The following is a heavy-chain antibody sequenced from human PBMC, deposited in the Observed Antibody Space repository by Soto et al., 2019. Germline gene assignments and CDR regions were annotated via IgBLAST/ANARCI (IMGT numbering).Heavy chain of an antibody. CDR2: TDSGGSSI. V-gene: IGHV3-74*01. CDR3: ARSGSYLSDAFEI. Sequence: EMQLVESGGGLVQPGGSLRLSCAASGFTFSSYWMHWVRQAPGKGLVWVSRTDSGGSSISYADSVKGRFTISRDNAKNTLYLQMNSLRAEDTAVYYGARSGSYLSDAFEIWGQGTMVTVSS. D-gene: IGHD1-26*01. CDR1: GFTFSSYW. J-gene: IGHJ3*02.